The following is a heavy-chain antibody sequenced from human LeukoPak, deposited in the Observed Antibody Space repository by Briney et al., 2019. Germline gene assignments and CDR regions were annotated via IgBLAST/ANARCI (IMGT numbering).Heavy chain of an antibody. D-gene: IGHD3-10*01. CDR1: GYTFTSYG. CDR2: ISAYNGNT. V-gene: IGHV1-18*01. Sequence: ASEKVSCKASGYTFTSYGISWVRQAPGQGLEWMGWISAYNGNTNYAQKLQGRVTMTTDTSTSTAYMELRSLRSDDTAVYYCARESPSITMVRGVMDVFDIWGQGTMVTVSS. CDR3: ARESPSITMVRGVMDVFDI. J-gene: IGHJ3*02.